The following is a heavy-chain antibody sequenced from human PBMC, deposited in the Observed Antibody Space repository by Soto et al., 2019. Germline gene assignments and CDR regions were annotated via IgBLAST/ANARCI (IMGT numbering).Heavy chain of an antibody. J-gene: IGHJ4*02. CDR2: IYHSGTT. CDR1: GGSISGGSYS. Sequence: QLHLQESGSGLVKPSQTLSLTCAVFGGSISGGSYSWSWIRQTPGKGLEWIGQIYHSGTTYYNPPLKWRASISVDRSKNQFSLKVSSVPAADTAVYYCVRVYGAHTGAFDQWGQGTLVTVPS. V-gene: IGHV4-30-2*01. D-gene: IGHD7-27*01. CDR3: VRVYGAHTGAFDQ.